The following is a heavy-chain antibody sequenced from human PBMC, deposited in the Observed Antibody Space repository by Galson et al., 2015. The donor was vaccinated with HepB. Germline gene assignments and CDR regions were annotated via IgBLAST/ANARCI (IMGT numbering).Heavy chain of an antibody. D-gene: IGHD6-19*01. Sequence: LRLSCAASGFTFRSYSMSWVRQAPGKGLEWVSSITSGSSAIYYADSVKGRFTISRDNAKNSLYLQMNSLRDEDTAVYYCARDQAGYSSGWPPNFDYWGQGTLVTVSS. CDR2: ITSGSSAI. CDR3: ARDQAGYSSGWPPNFDY. CDR1: GFTFRSYS. J-gene: IGHJ4*02. V-gene: IGHV3-48*02.